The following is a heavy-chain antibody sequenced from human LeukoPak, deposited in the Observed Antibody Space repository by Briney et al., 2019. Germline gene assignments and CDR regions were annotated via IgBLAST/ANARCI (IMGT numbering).Heavy chain of an antibody. Sequence: SETLSLTCTVSGGSISSYYWSRIRQPPGKGLEWIGYIYYSGSTNYNPSLKSRVTIPVDTSKNQFSLKLSSVTAADTAVYYCASSGWYEWFDPWGQGTLVTVSS. V-gene: IGHV4-59*01. CDR1: GGSISSYY. D-gene: IGHD6-19*01. CDR3: ASSGWYEWFDP. J-gene: IGHJ5*02. CDR2: IYYSGST.